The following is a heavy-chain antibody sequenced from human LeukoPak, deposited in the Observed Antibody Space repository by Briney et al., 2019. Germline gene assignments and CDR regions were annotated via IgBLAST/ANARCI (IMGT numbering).Heavy chain of an antibody. Sequence: GRSLRLSCAASGFTFSSYAMHWVRQAPGKGLEWVAVISYDGSNKYYADSVKDRFTISRDNSKNTLYLQMNSLRAEDTAVYYCARSPTTVVDMYFDYWGQGILVTVSS. V-gene: IGHV3-30-3*01. CDR2: ISYDGSNK. J-gene: IGHJ4*02. D-gene: IGHD4-23*01. CDR1: GFTFSSYA. CDR3: ARSPTTVVDMYFDY.